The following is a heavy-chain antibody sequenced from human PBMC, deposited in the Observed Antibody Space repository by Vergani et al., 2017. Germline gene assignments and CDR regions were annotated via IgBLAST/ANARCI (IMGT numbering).Heavy chain of an antibody. V-gene: IGHV4-4*02. D-gene: IGHD3-22*01. CDR2: IYHSGST. CDR1: GGSISSSNW. CDR3: ARVAGFSYGSSGYPNLHFDD. J-gene: IGHJ4*02. Sequence: QLQLQESGPGLVKPSGTLSLTCAVSGGSISSSNWWSWVRQPPGKGLEWIGEIYHSGSTNYNPSLKSRVTISVDKSKNQFSLKLSSVTAADTAVYYCARVAGFSYGSSGYPNLHFDDWGQGTLVTVSS.